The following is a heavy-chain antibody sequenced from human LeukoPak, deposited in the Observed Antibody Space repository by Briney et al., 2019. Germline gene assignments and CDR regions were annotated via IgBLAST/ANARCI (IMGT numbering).Heavy chain of an antibody. CDR1: GGSISSSGYY. V-gene: IGHV4-39*07. J-gene: IGHJ4*02. CDR3: ARLGYCSGTTCSRSAKFDY. D-gene: IGHD2-2*01. CDR2: IYYSGST. Sequence: SETLSLTCTVSGGSISSSGYYWGWIRQPPGKGLEWIASIYYSGSTYYNPSLKSRVTISVDTSKNQFSLKLSSVTAADTAVYFCARLGYCSGTTCSRSAKFDYWGQGTLVTVSS.